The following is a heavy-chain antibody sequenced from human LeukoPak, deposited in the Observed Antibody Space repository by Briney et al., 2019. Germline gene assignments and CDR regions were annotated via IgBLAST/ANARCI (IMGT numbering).Heavy chain of an antibody. CDR1: GFTFSNYW. J-gene: IGHJ4*02. V-gene: IGHV3-7*01. D-gene: IGHD2-15*01. CDR3: ARAGRYGYCSGYSCYSGEDY. CDR2: IKQDGSEE. Sequence: GGSLRLSCAASGFTFSNYWMSWVRQAPGKGLEWVANIKQDGSEEYYVDSVKGRFTISRDNAKSSLYLQMNSLRAEDTAVYFCARAGRYGYCSGYSCYSGEDYWGQGTLVTVSS.